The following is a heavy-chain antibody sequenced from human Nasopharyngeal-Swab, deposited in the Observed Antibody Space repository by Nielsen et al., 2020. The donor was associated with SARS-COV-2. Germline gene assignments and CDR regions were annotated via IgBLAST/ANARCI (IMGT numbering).Heavy chain of an antibody. CDR3: VKAWRYIYPSYMDA. J-gene: IGHJ6*03. D-gene: IGHD3-3*01. Sequence: GESLKISCSASGFTFTSYAMNWVRQAPGEGLEFVSAIDNNGGATYYVDSVKGRFTISRDNSKSTLYLQLSSLRGDDTAVYYCVKAWRYIYPSYMDAWGKGTTIIVSS. V-gene: IGHV3-64D*06. CDR2: IDNNGGAT. CDR1: GFTFTSYA.